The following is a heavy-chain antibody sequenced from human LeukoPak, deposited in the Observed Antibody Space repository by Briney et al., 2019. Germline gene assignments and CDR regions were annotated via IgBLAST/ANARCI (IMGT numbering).Heavy chain of an antibody. CDR1: GGSISSYY. V-gene: IGHV4-59*12. J-gene: IGHJ4*02. Sequence: SGTLSLTCTVSGGSISSYYWSWIRQPPGKGLEWIGYIYYSGSTNYNPSLKSRVTMSVDTSKNQFSLKLSSVTAADTAVYYCARAKGSSRTYDYWGQGTLVTVSS. D-gene: IGHD6-6*01. CDR2: IYYSGST. CDR3: ARAKGSSRTYDY.